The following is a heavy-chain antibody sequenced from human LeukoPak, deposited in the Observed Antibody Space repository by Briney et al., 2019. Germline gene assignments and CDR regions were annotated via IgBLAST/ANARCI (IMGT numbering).Heavy chain of an antibody. J-gene: IGHJ4*02. Sequence: SETLSLTCTVSGGSIGSNYWTWIRQPPGKGLEYIGYIYYTGATNYNPSLKSRVTISVDTSKNQFSLKMTSVTAADTAVYFCAKYGNSGWVIDNWGQGTLVTVSS. CDR1: GGSIGSNY. D-gene: IGHD6-19*01. CDR3: AKYGNSGWVIDN. CDR2: IYYTGAT. V-gene: IGHV4-59*08.